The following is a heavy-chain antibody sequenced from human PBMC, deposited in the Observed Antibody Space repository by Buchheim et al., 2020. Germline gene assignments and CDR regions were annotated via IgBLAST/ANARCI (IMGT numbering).Heavy chain of an antibody. CDR2: INHNGST. V-gene: IGHV4-34*01. CDR1: GGSFSGYY. D-gene: IGHD4-17*01. J-gene: IGHJ6*02. Sequence: QVQLQQWGAGLLKPSETLSLTCAVYGGSFSGYYWSWIRQPPGKGLEWIGEINHNGSTNYNPSLKSRVTISVDTSKNQFSLKLSSVTAADTAVYYCARRTYGDYAQYYYYGMDVWGQGTT. CDR3: ARRTYGDYAQYYYYGMDV.